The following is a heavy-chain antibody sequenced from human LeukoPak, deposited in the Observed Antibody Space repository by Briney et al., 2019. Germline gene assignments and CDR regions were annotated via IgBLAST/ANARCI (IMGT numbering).Heavy chain of an antibody. D-gene: IGHD3-10*01. CDR1: GASITSYY. J-gene: IGHJ3*02. CDR2: ISSGST. V-gene: IGHV4-4*07. Sequence: SETLSLTCTVSGASITSYYWSWIRQPAGKGLEWIGRISSGSTNYNPSLKSRVTISVDTSKNQFSLKLSSVTAADTAVYFCARGPYYSSGAFDIWGQGTMVTVSS. CDR3: ARGPYYSSGAFDI.